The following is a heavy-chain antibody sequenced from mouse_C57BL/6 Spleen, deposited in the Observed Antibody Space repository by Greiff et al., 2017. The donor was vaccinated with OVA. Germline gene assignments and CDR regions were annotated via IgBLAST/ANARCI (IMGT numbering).Heavy chain of an antibody. V-gene: IGHV7-3*01. CDR3: ARYHLDYYGSFWYFDV. D-gene: IGHD1-1*01. CDR2: IRNKANGYTT. Sequence: EVQVVESGGGLVQPGGSLSLSCAASGFTFTDYYMSWVRQPPGQALEWLGFIRNKANGYTTEYSASVKGQFTISRDNSQSILYLQMNALRAEDSATYYCARYHLDYYGSFWYFDVWGTGTTVTVSS. CDR1: GFTFTDYY. J-gene: IGHJ1*03.